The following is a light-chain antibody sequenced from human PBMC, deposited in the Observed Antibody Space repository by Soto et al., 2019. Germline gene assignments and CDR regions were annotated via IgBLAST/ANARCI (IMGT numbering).Light chain of an antibody. J-gene: IGKJ5*01. Sequence: EKVLTQSPSTPSLSPGERATLSCRASQTVSSYLTWYQQRPGQAPRLLISGASRRATGIPDRFSGSGSGTDFTLTISRLEPEDFALYYCQQYGTSPITFGQGTRLEIK. CDR1: QTVSSY. V-gene: IGKV3-20*01. CDR3: QQYGTSPIT. CDR2: GAS.